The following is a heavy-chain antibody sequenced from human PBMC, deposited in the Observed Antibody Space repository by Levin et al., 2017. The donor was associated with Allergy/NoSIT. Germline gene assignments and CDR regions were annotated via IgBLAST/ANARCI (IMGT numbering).Heavy chain of an antibody. D-gene: IGHD6-19*01. J-gene: IGHJ4*02. CDR3: ARDHGGSGGWYYLDY. CDR2: ISSSSIYI. CDR1: GFTFDTYT. V-gene: IGHV3-21*01. Sequence: GGSLRLSCAASGFTFDTYTITWVRQAPGKGLEWVSSISSSSIYIYYADSVRDRFTISRDNAKNSLYLQMSSLRAEDTAVYYCARDHGGSGGWYYLDYRGQGTLVTVAS.